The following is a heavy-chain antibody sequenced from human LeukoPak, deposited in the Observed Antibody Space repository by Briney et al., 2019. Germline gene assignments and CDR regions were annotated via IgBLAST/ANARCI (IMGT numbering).Heavy chain of an antibody. J-gene: IGHJ5*02. Sequence: KPSETLSLTCAAYGGSFSGYYWSWIRQPPGKGLEWIGEINHSGSTNYNPSLKSRVTISVDTSKNQFSLKLSSVTAADTAVYYCAREVTAMVTSWGQGTLVTVSS. CDR1: GGSFSGYY. CDR2: INHSGST. CDR3: AREVTAMVTS. D-gene: IGHD5-18*01. V-gene: IGHV4-34*01.